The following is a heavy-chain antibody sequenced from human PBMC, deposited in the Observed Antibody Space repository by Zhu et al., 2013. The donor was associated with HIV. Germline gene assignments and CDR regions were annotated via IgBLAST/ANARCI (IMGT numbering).Heavy chain of an antibody. J-gene: IGHJ3*02. CDR3: ARVPTSGSYYGTDAFDI. D-gene: IGHD1-26*01. Sequence: QVQLVQSAAELKKPGASVTVSCKASGGTFSSYAISWVRQAPGQGLEWMGWNNPDSGDTKYAQKFQGRVTMTRDTSISTAYMELSRLRSDDTAVYYCARVPTSGSYYGTDAFDIWGQGQWSPSLQ. V-gene: IGHV1-2*02. CDR2: NNPDSGDT. CDR1: GGTFSSYA.